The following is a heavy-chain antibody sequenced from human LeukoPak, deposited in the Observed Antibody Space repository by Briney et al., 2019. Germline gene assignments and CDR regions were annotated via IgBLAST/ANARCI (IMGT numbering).Heavy chain of an antibody. J-gene: IGHJ5*02. CDR3: ARGPSKVDP. Sequence: SETLSLTCAVYGGSFSGYYWSWIRQPPGKGLEWIGEINHSGSTNYNPSLKSRVTISVDTSKNQFSLKLSSVTAADTTVYYCARGPSKVDPWGQGTLVTVSS. D-gene: IGHD2-2*01. CDR1: GGSFSGYY. CDR2: INHSGST. V-gene: IGHV4-34*01.